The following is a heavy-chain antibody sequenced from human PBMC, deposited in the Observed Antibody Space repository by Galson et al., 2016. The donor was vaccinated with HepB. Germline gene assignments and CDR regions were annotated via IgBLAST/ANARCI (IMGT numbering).Heavy chain of an antibody. Sequence: GAEVKKPGESLKISCKGSGYSFTNYWIGWVRQMPGKGLEWMGIIYPGDSDTRYSPSFQGQVTISADKSISTAYLQWISLKASDTGMSCCERYDAAGEVCDYGGQGILVTVSS. D-gene: IGHD6-13*01. J-gene: IGHJ4*02. CDR2: IYPGDSDT. CDR3: ERYDAAGEVCDY. V-gene: IGHV5-51*01. CDR1: GYSFTNYW.